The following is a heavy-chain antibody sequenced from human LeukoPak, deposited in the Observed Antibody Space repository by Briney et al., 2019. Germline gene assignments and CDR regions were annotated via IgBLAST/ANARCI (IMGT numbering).Heavy chain of an antibody. Sequence: PGGSLRLSCAASGFTFSGSAMHWVRQASGEGLEWVGRIRSKANSYATAYAASVKGRFTISRDDSKNTAYLQMNSLKTEDTAVYYCTRQVIDYYDSSGYLTDYFDYWGQGTLVTVSS. J-gene: IGHJ4*02. CDR3: TRQVIDYYDSSGYLTDYFDY. CDR2: IRSKANSYAT. V-gene: IGHV3-73*01. D-gene: IGHD3-22*01. CDR1: GFTFSGSA.